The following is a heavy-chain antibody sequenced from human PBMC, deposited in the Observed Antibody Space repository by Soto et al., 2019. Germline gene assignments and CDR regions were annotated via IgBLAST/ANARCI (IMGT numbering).Heavy chain of an antibody. D-gene: IGHD6-19*01. CDR2: IYYSGST. CDR1: GASISSTNYY. CDR3: ARLHRIAVAVLDS. J-gene: IGHJ4*02. Sequence: SETLSLTCNVSGASISSTNYYWGWFRQPPGKGLEWIGSIYYSGSTYYNPSLKSRVTISVDTSKNQFSLQLSSVTATDTGVYYCARLHRIAVAVLDSWGQGTLVTGS. V-gene: IGHV4-39*01.